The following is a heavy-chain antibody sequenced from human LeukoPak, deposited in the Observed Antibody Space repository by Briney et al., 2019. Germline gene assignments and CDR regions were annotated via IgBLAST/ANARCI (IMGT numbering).Heavy chain of an antibody. CDR3: TRHRHSFNSFDP. V-gene: IGHV3-49*05. CDR2: IRSKAYGGTT. D-gene: IGHD5-18*01. J-gene: IGHJ5*02. CDR1: GFTFGDYA. Sequence: KAGGSLRLSCTASGFTFGDYAMSWFRQAPGKGLEWVGFIRSKAYGGTTEYAASVKGRFTISRDDSKSIAYLQINSLKTDDTALYYCTRHRHSFNSFDPWGQGTLVTVSS.